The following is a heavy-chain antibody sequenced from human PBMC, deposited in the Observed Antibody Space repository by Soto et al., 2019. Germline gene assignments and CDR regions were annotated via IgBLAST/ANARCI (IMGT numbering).Heavy chain of an antibody. CDR3: AKDPYIPPPYYCDSRPYYFDY. Sequence: PGRSLRSSCGDPGFTFSSNAISWVRQGPGKGLEWVSTRSGSPSSTYSTDSVKGRFTIAKYNSKNTLYLQMNRLRAEDTAVYYCAKDPYIPPPYYCDSRPYYFDYWGQGTPVTVSS. CDR2: RSGSPSST. D-gene: IGHD3-22*01. CDR1: GFTFSSNA. J-gene: IGHJ4*02. V-gene: IGHV3-23*01.